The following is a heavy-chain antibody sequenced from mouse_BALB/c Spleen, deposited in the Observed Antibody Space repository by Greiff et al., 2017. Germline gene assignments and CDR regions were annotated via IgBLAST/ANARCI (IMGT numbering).Heavy chain of an antibody. Sequence: VQLQQSGAELVKPGASVKLSCTASGFNIKDTYMHWVKQRPEQGLEWIGRIDPANGNTKYDPKFQGKATITADTSSNTAYLQLSSLTSEDTAVYYCALSLLRFYFDYWGQGTTLTVSS. CDR3: ALSLLRFYFDY. J-gene: IGHJ2*01. CDR2: IDPANGNT. V-gene: IGHV14-3*02. D-gene: IGHD1-2*01. CDR1: GFNIKDTY.